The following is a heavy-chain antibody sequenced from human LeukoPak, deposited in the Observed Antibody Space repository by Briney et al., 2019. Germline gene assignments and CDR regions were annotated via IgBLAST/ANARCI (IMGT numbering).Heavy chain of an antibody. Sequence: SGGSLRLSCAASGFTFSNYALSWVRRAPGKGLEWVSIISGGGDSTYYADSVKGRFSISRDNSKNTLYLQMNSLRDEDTAAYYCAKGRESAAIGQFDYWGQGTLVTVSS. D-gene: IGHD2-2*02. CDR1: GFTFSNYA. CDR3: AKGRESAAIGQFDY. CDR2: ISGGGDST. J-gene: IGHJ4*02. V-gene: IGHV3-23*01.